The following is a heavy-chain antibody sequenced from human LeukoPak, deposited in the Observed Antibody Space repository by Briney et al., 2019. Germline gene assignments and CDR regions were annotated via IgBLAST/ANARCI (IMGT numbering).Heavy chain of an antibody. V-gene: IGHV1-8*02. Sequence: ASVKVSCKASGYTFTGYYMHWVRQAPGQGLEWMGWMNPNSGNTGYAQKFQGRVTMTRNTSISTAYMELSSLRSEDTAVYYCASGMDTAMVPGTFDYWGQGTLVTVSS. CDR2: MNPNSGNT. J-gene: IGHJ4*02. CDR3: ASGMDTAMVPGTFDY. CDR1: GYTFTGYY. D-gene: IGHD5-18*01.